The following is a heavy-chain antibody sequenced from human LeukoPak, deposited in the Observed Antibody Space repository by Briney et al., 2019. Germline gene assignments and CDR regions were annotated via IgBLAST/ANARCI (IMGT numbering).Heavy chain of an antibody. CDR2: IDPSDSYT. D-gene: IGHD6-13*01. J-gene: IGHJ6*04. Sequence: GESLKISCKGSGYSFTSYWISWVRQMPGKGLEWMGRIDPSDSYTHYSAPFQGHVTISADKSISTAYLQWSGLKASDTAMYYCARRGIAAAGPGMDVWGKGTTVTVSS. V-gene: IGHV5-10-1*01. CDR3: ARRGIAAAGPGMDV. CDR1: GYSFTSYW.